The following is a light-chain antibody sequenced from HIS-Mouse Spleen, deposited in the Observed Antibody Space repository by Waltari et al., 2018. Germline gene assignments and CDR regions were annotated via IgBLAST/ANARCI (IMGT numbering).Light chain of an antibody. CDR2: GAS. CDR1: QSVSSN. CDR3: QQYNNWPPYT. Sequence: EIVMTQSPATLSVSPGERATLHCRASQSVSSNLAWYQQKPGQAPRLLIYGASTRATGIPARFSGRGSGTEFTLTISSMQSEDFAVYYCQQYNNWPPYTFGQGTKLEIK. J-gene: IGKJ2*01. V-gene: IGKV3-15*01.